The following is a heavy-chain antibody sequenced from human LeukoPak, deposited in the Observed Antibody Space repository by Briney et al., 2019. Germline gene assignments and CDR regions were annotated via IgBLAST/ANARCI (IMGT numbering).Heavy chain of an antibody. CDR3: ARGSLVWFGELLLGY. Sequence: ASVKVSCKASGYTFTGYYMHWVRQAPGQGLEWMGWINPNSGGTNYAQKFQGWVTMTRDTSISTAYMELSRLRSDDTAVYYCARGSLVWFGELLLGYWGQGTLVTVSS. CDR2: INPNSGGT. CDR1: GYTFTGYY. J-gene: IGHJ4*02. D-gene: IGHD3-10*01. V-gene: IGHV1-2*04.